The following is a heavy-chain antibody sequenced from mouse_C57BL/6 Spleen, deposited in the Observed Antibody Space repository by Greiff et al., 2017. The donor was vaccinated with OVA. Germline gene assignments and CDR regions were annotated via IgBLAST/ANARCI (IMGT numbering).Heavy chain of an antibody. J-gene: IGHJ2*01. CDR2: INPYNGGT. D-gene: IGHD2-14*01. Sequence: EVQLQQSGPVLVKPGASVKMSCKASGYTFTDYYMNWVKQSHGKSLEWIGVINPYNGGTSYNQKFKGKATLTVDKSSSTAYMELNSLTSEDSAVYYCARGEIGNHYFDYWGQGTTLTVSS. CDR3: ARGEIGNHYFDY. CDR1: GYTFTDYY. V-gene: IGHV1-19*01.